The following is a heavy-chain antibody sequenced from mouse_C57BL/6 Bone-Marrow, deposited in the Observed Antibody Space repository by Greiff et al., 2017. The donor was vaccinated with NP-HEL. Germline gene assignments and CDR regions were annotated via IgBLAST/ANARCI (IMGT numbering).Heavy chain of an antibody. CDR3: ARVWAVNNGDYEFAY. D-gene: IGHD2-13*01. Sequence: QVQLQQSGAELVKPGASVKLSCKATGYTFTGYWMHWVNQRPGQGLEWIGDIIPRSGNTKYNQKFKDKATFTADKSSSTAYMQLSSLTYEDSAIYYCARVWAVNNGDYEFAYWGQGTLVTVSA. V-gene: IGHV1-7*01. CDR1: GYTFTGYW. J-gene: IGHJ3*01. CDR2: IIPRSGNT.